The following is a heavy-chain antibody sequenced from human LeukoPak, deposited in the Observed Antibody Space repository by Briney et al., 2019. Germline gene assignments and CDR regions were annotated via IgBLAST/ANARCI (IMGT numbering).Heavy chain of an antibody. V-gene: IGHV4-59*01. J-gene: IGHJ4*02. CDR3: ARGSISSSGWLVDY. Sequence: SETLSLTCTVSGGSISSYYWSWIRQPPGKGLEWIGYIYYSGSTNYNPSLKSRVTISVDTSKNQFSLKLSSVTAADTAVYYRARGSISSSGWLVDYWGQGTLVTVSS. D-gene: IGHD6-19*01. CDR1: GGSISSYY. CDR2: IYYSGST.